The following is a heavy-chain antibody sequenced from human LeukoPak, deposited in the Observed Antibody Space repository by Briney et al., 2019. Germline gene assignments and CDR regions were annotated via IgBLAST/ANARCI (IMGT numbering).Heavy chain of an antibody. D-gene: IGHD6-19*01. CDR3: ARGVIAVAPYFDY. V-gene: IGHV3-53*01. CDR2: IYSGGST. J-gene: IGHJ4*02. Sequence: PGGSLRLSCAASGFTVSSNYMSWVRQAPGKVLEWVSVIYSGGSTYYADSVKGRFTISRDNSKNTLYLQMNSLRAEDTAVYYCARGVIAVAPYFDYWGQGTLVTVSS. CDR1: GFTVSSNY.